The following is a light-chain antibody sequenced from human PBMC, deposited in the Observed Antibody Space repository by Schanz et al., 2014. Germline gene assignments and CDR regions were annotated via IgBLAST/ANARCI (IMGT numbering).Light chain of an antibody. CDR3: QQYYSYWA. J-gene: IGKJ1*01. CDR1: QSISSW. Sequence: DIQMTQSPSTLSASVGDRVTITCRASQSISSWLAWYQQKPGKAPKLLIHQASSLESGVPSRFSGSGSGTEFTLTISSLQPDDFATYYCQQYYSYWAFGQGTKVEIK. V-gene: IGKV1-5*03. CDR2: QAS.